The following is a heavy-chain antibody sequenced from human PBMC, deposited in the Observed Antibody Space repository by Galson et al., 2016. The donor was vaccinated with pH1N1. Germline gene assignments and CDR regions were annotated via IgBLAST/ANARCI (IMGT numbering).Heavy chain of an antibody. CDR3: AKAYSNSSGYYFEY. Sequence: SLRLSCAASGLTFSSYAMHWVRQAPGRGLEWVSTITGSGGSTYYPDSVKGRFTISRDNSKNTLYLQMNSLRAEDTAVYHCAKAYSNSSGYYFEYWGQGALVTVSS. CDR2: ITGSGGST. J-gene: IGHJ4*02. V-gene: IGHV3-23*01. CDR1: GLTFSSYA. D-gene: IGHD6-6*01.